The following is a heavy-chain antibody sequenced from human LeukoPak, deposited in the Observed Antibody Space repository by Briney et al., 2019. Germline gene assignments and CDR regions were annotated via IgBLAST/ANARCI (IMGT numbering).Heavy chain of an antibody. CDR2: IKQDGSEK. D-gene: IGHD5-12*01. J-gene: IGHJ6*02. V-gene: IGHV3-7*01. CDR3: AKDRSSGYARVGMDV. Sequence: TGGSLRLSCAASGFTFSSYWMSWVRQAPGKGLEWVANIKQDGSEKYYADSVKGRFTISRDNSKNTLYLQMNSLRAEDTAVYYCAKDRSSGYARVGMDVWGQGTTVTVSS. CDR1: GFTFSSYW.